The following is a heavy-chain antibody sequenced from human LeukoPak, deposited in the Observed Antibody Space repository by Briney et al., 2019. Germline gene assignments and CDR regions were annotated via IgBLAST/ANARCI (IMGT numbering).Heavy chain of an antibody. D-gene: IGHD4-17*01. CDR3: ARTNPVYGDYDY. CDR1: GFSVNDNY. CDR2: MFPDGRT. J-gene: IGHJ4*02. V-gene: IGHV3-53*01. Sequence: GGSLRLSCAVSGFSVNDNYMSWVRQAPGKGLQWVSVMFPDGRTYYADSVKGRFTISRDIARNTLLLQMHSLRADDTAVHYCARTNPVYGDYDYWGQGTLVTVSS.